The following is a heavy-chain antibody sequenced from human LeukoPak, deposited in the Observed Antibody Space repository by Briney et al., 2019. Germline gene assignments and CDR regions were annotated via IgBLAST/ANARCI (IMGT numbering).Heavy chain of an antibody. V-gene: IGHV3-30*02. CDR3: ASLDTALLKGGY. D-gene: IGHD5-18*01. CDR1: GFTFSSYG. CDR2: IRYDGSNK. Sequence: GGSLRLSCAASGFTFSSYGMHWVRQAPGKGLEWVAFIRYDGSNKYYADSVKGRFTISGDNSKNTLYLQMNNLRAEDTALYYCASLDTALLKGGYWGQGTLVTVSS. J-gene: IGHJ4*02.